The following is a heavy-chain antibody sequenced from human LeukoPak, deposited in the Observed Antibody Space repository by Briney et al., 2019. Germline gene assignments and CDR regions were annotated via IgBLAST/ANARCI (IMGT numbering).Heavy chain of an antibody. Sequence: GGSLRLSCAASGFTFDDYAMHWVRQAPGKGLEWVSLISGDGGSTYYADSVKGRFTISRDNSKNSPYLQMNSLRTEDTALYYCAKDLRGYSGYWTASYYYYGMDVWGQGTTVTVSS. CDR3: AKDLRGYSGYWTASYYYYGMDV. D-gene: IGHD5-12*01. CDR1: GFTFDDYA. CDR2: ISGDGGST. J-gene: IGHJ6*02. V-gene: IGHV3-43*02.